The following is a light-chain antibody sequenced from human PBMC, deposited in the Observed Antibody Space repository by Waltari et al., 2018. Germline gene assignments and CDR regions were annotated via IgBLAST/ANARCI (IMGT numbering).Light chain of an antibody. Sequence: QSALPQPRPVSGSPGQSVPISCTGTSSDVGGYNYVPWYHPHPGKAPKLMIYDVSKRPSGVPDRFSGSKSGNTASLTISGLQAEDEADYYCCSYAGSYTVVFGGGTKLTVL. CDR2: DVS. CDR3: CSYAGSYTVV. J-gene: IGLJ2*01. V-gene: IGLV2-11*01. CDR1: SSDVGGYNY.